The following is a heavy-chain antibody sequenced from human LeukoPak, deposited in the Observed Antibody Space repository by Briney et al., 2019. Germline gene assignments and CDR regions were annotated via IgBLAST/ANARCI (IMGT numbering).Heavy chain of an antibody. CDR2: ISGSGGST. CDR1: GFTFSIYG. CDR3: AKGGRSSDYYSVFDY. Sequence: RGSLRLSCAASGFTFSIYGMSWVRQAPGKGLEWVSVISGSGGSTYYADSVKGRFTISRDNSKNTLYLQMDSLRAEDTAVYYCAKGGRSSDYYSVFDYWGQGTLVTVSS. J-gene: IGHJ4*02. V-gene: IGHV3-23*01. D-gene: IGHD3-22*01.